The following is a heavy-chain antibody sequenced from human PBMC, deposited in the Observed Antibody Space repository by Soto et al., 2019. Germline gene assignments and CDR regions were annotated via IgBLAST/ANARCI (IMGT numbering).Heavy chain of an antibody. Sequence: GGSLRLSCASSGFTFSSYDMHWVRQATGKGLEWVSAIGTAGDTYYPGSVKGRFTISRENAKNSLYLQMNSLRAGDTAVYYCARDLSSDYGMDVWGQGTTVTVSS. CDR2: IGTAGDT. V-gene: IGHV3-13*01. J-gene: IGHJ6*02. CDR3: ARDLSSDYGMDV. CDR1: GFTFSSYD.